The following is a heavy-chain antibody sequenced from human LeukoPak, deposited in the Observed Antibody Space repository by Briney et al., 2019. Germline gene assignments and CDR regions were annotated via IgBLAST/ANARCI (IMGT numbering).Heavy chain of an antibody. D-gene: IGHD2-2*01. Sequence: GGSLRLSCAASGFTFSSYAMHWVRQAPGKGLEWVAVISYDGSNKYYADSVKGRFTISRDNSKNTLYLQMNSLRAEDTAVYYCARDHIVVVPAALGDWGQGTLVTVSS. CDR1: GFTFSSYA. J-gene: IGHJ4*02. CDR2: ISYDGSNK. V-gene: IGHV3-30-3*01. CDR3: ARDHIVVVPAALGD.